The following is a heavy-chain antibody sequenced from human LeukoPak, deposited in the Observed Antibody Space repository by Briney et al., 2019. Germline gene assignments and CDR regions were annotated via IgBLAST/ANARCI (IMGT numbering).Heavy chain of an antibody. CDR2: IKQDGSEK. Sequence: GGSLRLSCAASGFTFSSYWMSWVRQAPGKGLEWVANIKQDGSEKYYVDSVKGRFTISRDNAKNSLYLQMNSLRAEDTAVYYCARELPYYDSSGYYYDYWGQGTLVTVSS. J-gene: IGHJ4*02. D-gene: IGHD3-22*01. V-gene: IGHV3-7*01. CDR1: GFTFSSYW. CDR3: ARELPYYDSSGYYYDY.